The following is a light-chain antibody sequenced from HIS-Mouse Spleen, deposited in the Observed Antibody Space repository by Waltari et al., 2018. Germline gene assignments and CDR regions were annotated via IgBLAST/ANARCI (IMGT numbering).Light chain of an antibody. CDR3: QQYYSYPPLT. Sequence: AIRMTQSPSSFSASTGDRVTITCRASQGISSYLAWYPQKPGKAPKLLIYAASTLQRGVPSRFSGSGSGTDFTLTISCLQSEDFATYYCQQYYSYPPLTFGGGTKVEIK. CDR2: AAS. CDR1: QGISSY. J-gene: IGKJ4*01. V-gene: IGKV1-8*01.